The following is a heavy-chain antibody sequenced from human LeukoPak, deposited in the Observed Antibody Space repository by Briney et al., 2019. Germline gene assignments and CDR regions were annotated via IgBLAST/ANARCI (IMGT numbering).Heavy chain of an antibody. CDR1: GFTFSSYE. D-gene: IGHD3-22*01. Sequence: PGGSLRLSCAASGFTFSSYEMNWVRQAPGKGLEWVSYISSSGSTIYYADSVKGRFTISRDNAKNSLYLQMNSLRAEDTAVYYCARDPPTMIVGKGSFDPWGQGTLVTVSS. CDR3: ARDPPTMIVGKGSFDP. V-gene: IGHV3-48*03. J-gene: IGHJ5*02. CDR2: ISSSGSTI.